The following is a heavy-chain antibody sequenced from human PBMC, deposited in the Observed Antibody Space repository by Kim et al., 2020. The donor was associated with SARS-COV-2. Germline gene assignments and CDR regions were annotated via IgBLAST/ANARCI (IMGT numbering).Heavy chain of an antibody. Sequence: SETLSLTCTVSGSSISSGYYWGWIRQPPGKGLEWIGSIYHSGSTYYNPSLKSRVTISVDTSKNQFSLKLSSVTAADTAVYYCATHVAGTDYWGQGTMVTVSS. CDR1: GSSISSGYY. J-gene: IGHJ4*02. V-gene: IGHV4-38-2*02. CDR2: IYHSGST. D-gene: IGHD6-19*01. CDR3: ATHVAGTDY.